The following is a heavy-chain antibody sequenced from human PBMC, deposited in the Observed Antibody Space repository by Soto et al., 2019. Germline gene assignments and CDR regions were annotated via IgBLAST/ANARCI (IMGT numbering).Heavy chain of an antibody. J-gene: IGHJ4*02. CDR2: IYHSGNT. CDR1: GGSGGSFSGYY. Sequence: SGTLSLTCVVYGGSGGSFSGYYWSWIRQPPGKGLEWIGEIYHSGNTNYNPSLKSRVTMAVDKSRNQFSLKLSSVTAADTAVYYCARRWGEGRVDYWGQGTLVTVSS. D-gene: IGHD3-10*01. V-gene: IGHV4-34*01. CDR3: ARRWGEGRVDY.